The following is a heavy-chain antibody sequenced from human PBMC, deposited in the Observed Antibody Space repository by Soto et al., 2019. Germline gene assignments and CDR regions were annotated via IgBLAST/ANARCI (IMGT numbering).Heavy chain of an antibody. J-gene: IGHJ6*02. D-gene: IGHD3-3*01. CDR1: GFTFSSYG. Sequence: QVQLVESGGGVVQPGRSLRLSCAASGFTFSSYGMHWVRQAPGKGLEWVAVISYDGSNKYYADSVKGRFTISRDNSKNTLYRQMNSLRAEDTAVYYCAKAVLEWLLRGSYGMDVWGQGTTVTVSS. CDR2: ISYDGSNK. CDR3: AKAVLEWLLRGSYGMDV. V-gene: IGHV3-30*18.